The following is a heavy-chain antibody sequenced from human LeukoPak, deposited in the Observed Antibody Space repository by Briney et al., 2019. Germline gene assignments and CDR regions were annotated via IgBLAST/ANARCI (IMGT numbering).Heavy chain of an antibody. J-gene: IGHJ4*02. CDR1: GFTFSSYG. Sequence: GRSLRLSCAASGFTFSSYGMHWVRQAPGKGLEWVAVISYDGSSEYYADSVKGRFTISRDNSKNTLYLYMNSLRAEDTAVYYCAKDNDHCTSHYRAFDYWGQGTLVTVSS. V-gene: IGHV3-30*18. CDR2: ISYDGSSE. CDR3: AKDNDHCTSHYRAFDY. D-gene: IGHD2-2*01.